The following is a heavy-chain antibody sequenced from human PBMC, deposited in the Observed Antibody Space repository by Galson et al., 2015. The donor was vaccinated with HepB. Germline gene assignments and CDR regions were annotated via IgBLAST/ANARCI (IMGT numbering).Heavy chain of an antibody. J-gene: IGHJ4*02. V-gene: IGHV4-30-4*07. CDR1: GGSISSNVYS. CDR2: IYYSGST. D-gene: IGHD3-22*01. Sequence: TLSLTCAVSGGSISSNVYSWSWIRQPPGKGLEWIGYIYYSGSTSYNPSLKSRVTISVDTSKNQFSLKLSSVTAADTAVYYCARADHYYYDGGRYYQKNYFFDYWGQGTLVTVSS. CDR3: ARADHYYYDGGRYYQKNYFFDY.